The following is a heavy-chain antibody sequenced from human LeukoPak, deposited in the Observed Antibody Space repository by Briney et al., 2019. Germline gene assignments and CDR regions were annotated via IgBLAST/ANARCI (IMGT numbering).Heavy chain of an antibody. CDR3: ATSESQTKFDY. CDR2: IFPGDSDT. D-gene: IGHD1/OR15-1a*01. Sequence: LGESLKISCKGSGYSFTSYWIGWVRQVPGKGLEWMGIIFPGDSDTAYSPSFQGQVTISADKSINTAYLQWNSLKASDSAMYYCATSESQTKFDYWGQGILVTVSS. V-gene: IGHV5-51*01. CDR1: GYSFTSYW. J-gene: IGHJ4*02.